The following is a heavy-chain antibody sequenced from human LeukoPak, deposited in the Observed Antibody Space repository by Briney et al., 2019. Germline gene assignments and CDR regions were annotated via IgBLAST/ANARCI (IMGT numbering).Heavy chain of an antibody. D-gene: IGHD3-3*01. Sequence: GGSLRLSCAASGFTFSSYGMHWVRQAPGKGLEWVAFIRYDGSNKYYADSVKGRFTISRDNSKNTLYLQMNSLRAEDTAVYYCAREGRRITIFGVVINFDYWGQGTLVTVSS. J-gene: IGHJ4*02. V-gene: IGHV3-30*02. CDR2: IRYDGSNK. CDR1: GFTFSSYG. CDR3: AREGRRITIFGVVINFDY.